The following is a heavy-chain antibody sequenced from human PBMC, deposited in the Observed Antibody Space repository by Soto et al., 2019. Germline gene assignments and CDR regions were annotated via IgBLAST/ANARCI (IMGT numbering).Heavy chain of an antibody. V-gene: IGHV1-18*01. CDR2: ISAYNGNT. J-gene: IGHJ6*02. CDR1: GYTFTSYG. D-gene: IGHD2-15*01. Sequence: QVQLVQSGAEVKKPGASVKVSCKASGYTFTSYGISWVRQDPGQGLEWMGWISAYNGNTNYAQKLQGRVTMTTDTSKSTAYMELRSRRYDDTAVDYCARDECSCGSCYYGMDVWGQGTTVTVSS. CDR3: ARDECSCGSCYYGMDV.